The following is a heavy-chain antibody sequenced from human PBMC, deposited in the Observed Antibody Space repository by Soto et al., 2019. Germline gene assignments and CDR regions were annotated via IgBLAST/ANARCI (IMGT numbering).Heavy chain of an antibody. Sequence: QVQLVQSGAEVKKPGSSVKVSCKASGGTFSSYAISWVRQAPGQGLEWMGGIIPIFGTANYAQKFQGRVTITADESTSTAYMELSSMRSEDTAVYYCARGSGDWSGGSCYSFDRYYFDYWGQGTLVTVSS. J-gene: IGHJ4*02. D-gene: IGHD2-15*01. V-gene: IGHV1-69*01. CDR3: ARGSGDWSGGSCYSFDRYYFDY. CDR1: GGTFSSYA. CDR2: IIPIFGTA.